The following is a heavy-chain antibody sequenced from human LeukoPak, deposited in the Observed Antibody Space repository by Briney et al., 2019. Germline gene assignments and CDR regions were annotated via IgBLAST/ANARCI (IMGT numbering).Heavy chain of an antibody. CDR3: VRDSNLSFDY. CDR1: GLTLSPYW. Sequence: GVSLRLSCAASGLTLSPYWMHWVRQAPGKGLVWVSHISTDGTVTTYADSVKGRFTISRDNAKSTLYLQMNSLRAEDTAVYYCVRDSNLSFDYWGQGSLVTVSS. V-gene: IGHV3-74*01. CDR2: ISTDGTVT. D-gene: IGHD1-14*01. J-gene: IGHJ4*02.